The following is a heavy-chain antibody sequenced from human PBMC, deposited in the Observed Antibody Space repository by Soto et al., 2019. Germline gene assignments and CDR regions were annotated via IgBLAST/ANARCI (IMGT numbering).Heavy chain of an antibody. CDR2: IYYSGST. CDR1: GGSVSSGSYY. CDR3: ARVGRGLDY. D-gene: IGHD3-10*01. J-gene: IGHJ4*02. V-gene: IGHV4-61*01. Sequence: PSETLSLTCTVSGGSVSSGSYYWSWIRQPPGKGLEWIGYIYYSGSTNYNPSLKSRVTISVDTSKNQFSLKLSSVTAADTAVYYCARVGRGLDYWGQGTLVTVSS.